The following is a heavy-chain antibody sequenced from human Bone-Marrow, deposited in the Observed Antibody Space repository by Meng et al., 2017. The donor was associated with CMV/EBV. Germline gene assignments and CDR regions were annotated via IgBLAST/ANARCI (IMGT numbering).Heavy chain of an antibody. V-gene: IGHV3-74*01. D-gene: IGHD3-10*01. CDR2: INSDGSST. CDR1: GFTFGDYA. Sequence: GESLKISCTASGFTFGDYAMSWVRQAPGKGLEWVSRINSDGSSTSYADSVKGRFTISRDNAKNTLYLQMNSLRAEDTAVYYCARTLWFGELSGMDVWGQGTTVTVSS. CDR3: ARTLWFGELSGMDV. J-gene: IGHJ6*02.